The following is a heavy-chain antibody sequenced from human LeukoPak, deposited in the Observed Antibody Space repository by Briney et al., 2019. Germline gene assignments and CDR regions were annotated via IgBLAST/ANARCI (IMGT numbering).Heavy chain of an antibody. CDR2: IRAYNGNT. J-gene: IGHJ6*02. D-gene: IGHD2-15*01. CDR3: ARDAYWSGDSCYSGYGMDV. Sequence: ASVKVSCKASGYTFTSYGISWVRQAPGQGLEWMGWIRAYNGNTNYAQRLQGRVTMTTDTSTSTAYMEMRSLRSDDTAVYYCARDAYWSGDSCYSGYGMDVWGQGTTVTVSS. CDR1: GYTFTSYG. V-gene: IGHV1-18*01.